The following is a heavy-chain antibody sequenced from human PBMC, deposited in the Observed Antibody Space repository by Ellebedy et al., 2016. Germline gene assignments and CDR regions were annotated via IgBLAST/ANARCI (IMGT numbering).Heavy chain of an antibody. J-gene: IGHJ5*02. V-gene: IGHV3-21*01. CDR1: GFTFSSYS. Sequence: GGSLRLSCAASGFTFSSYSMNWVRQAPGKGLEWVSSISSSSSYIYYADSVKGRFTISRDNAKNSLYLQMNSLRAEDTAVYYCARDKVTIFPNWFDPWGQGTLVTVSS. CDR2: ISSSSSYI. CDR3: ARDKVTIFPNWFDP. D-gene: IGHD3-9*01.